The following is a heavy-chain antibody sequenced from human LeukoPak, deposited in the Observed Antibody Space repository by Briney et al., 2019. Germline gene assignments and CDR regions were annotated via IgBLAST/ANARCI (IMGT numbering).Heavy chain of an antibody. CDR3: ARVPVDTAMVGFDY. CDR1: GDSVRTNNYY. CDR2: INHSGST. V-gene: IGHV4-34*01. D-gene: IGHD5-18*01. Sequence: SETLSLTCTVSGDSVRTNNYYWSWIRQPPGKGLEWIGEINHSGSTNYNPSLKSRVTISVDTSKNQFSLKLSSVTAADTAVYYCARVPVDTAMVGFDYWGQGTLVTVSS. J-gene: IGHJ4*02.